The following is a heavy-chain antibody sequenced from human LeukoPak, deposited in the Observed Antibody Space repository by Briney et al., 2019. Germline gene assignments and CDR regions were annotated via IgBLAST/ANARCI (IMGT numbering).Heavy chain of an antibody. Sequence: PSETLSLTCTVSGGSISSYYWSWIRQPPGKGLEWIGCIYYSGSTNYNPSLKSRVTMSVDTSKNQFSLKLSSVTAADTAVYYCAREAASDDYGDYWGQGTLVTVSS. CDR2: IYYSGST. V-gene: IGHV4-59*12. CDR3: AREAASDDYGDY. CDR1: GGSISSYY. J-gene: IGHJ4*02. D-gene: IGHD4-17*01.